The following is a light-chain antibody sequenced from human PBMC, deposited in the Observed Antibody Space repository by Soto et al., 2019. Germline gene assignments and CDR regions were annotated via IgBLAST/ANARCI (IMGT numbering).Light chain of an antibody. CDR1: QGISTY. CDR3: LQDYNYPWT. Sequence: DIQLTQSPSFLSASVGDRVTITCRASQGISTYFAWYHQKPGKAPKLLIYGASTLQSGVPSRFSGSGSGTDFTLTISSLQPEDFATYYCLQDYNYPWTFGQGTKVDIK. J-gene: IGKJ1*01. CDR2: GAS. V-gene: IGKV1-9*01.